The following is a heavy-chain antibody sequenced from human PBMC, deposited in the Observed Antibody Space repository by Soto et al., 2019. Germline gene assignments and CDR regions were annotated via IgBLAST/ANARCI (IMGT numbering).Heavy chain of an antibody. Sequence: QVQLVQSGAEEKKPGASVKVSCKASGYTFTSYAMHWVRQAPGQRLEWMGWINAGNGNTKYSQKFQGRVTITRDTSASTDYMELSSLRSEDTAIYYCARWAAGIDYWGQGTLVTVSS. CDR1: GYTFTSYA. CDR2: INAGNGNT. D-gene: IGHD6-13*01. V-gene: IGHV1-3*05. J-gene: IGHJ4*02. CDR3: ARWAAGIDY.